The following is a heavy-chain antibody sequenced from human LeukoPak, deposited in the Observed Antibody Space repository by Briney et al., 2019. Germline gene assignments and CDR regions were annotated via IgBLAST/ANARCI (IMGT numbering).Heavy chain of an antibody. Sequence: ASVKVSCKASGGTFSGYIISWVRQAPGQGLEWMGRILPMLALVNYAQKVQGRVTITADKSTSTAYMEVSSLRSEDTAVYYCARERYYAMDVWGQGTTVTVSS. CDR3: ARERYYAMDV. J-gene: IGHJ6*02. V-gene: IGHV1-69*04. CDR1: GGTFSGYI. CDR2: ILPMLALV.